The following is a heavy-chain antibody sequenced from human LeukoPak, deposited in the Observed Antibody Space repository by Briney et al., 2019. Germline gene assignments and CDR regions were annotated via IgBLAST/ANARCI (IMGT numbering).Heavy chain of an antibody. J-gene: IGHJ6*03. CDR3: ARDLGYQLLYSYYYYMDV. V-gene: IGHV3-21*01. CDR2: INTSSSYK. D-gene: IGHD2-2*01. CDR1: GFTFSSYC. Sequence: GGSLRLSCAASGFTFSSYCMDWVRQAPGKGLEGVASINTSSSYKYYADSVKGRFTISRDNAKNSLYLQMNSLRAEDTAVYYCARDLGYQLLYSYYYYMDVWGKGTTVTVSS.